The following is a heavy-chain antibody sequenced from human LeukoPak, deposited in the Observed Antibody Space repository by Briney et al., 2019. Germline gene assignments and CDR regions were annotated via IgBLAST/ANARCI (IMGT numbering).Heavy chain of an antibody. CDR1: GGSISGSF. Sequence: SETLSLTCTVSGGSISGSFWSWIRQPAGKGLKWIGHIYTSGNTNYNPSLKSRVTMSVDTSKNQFSLKLRSVTAADTAVYYCARDGYYFDSSGYYFWGQGTLVTVSS. D-gene: IGHD3-22*01. V-gene: IGHV4-4*07. CDR2: IYTSGNT. CDR3: ARDGYYFDSSGYYF. J-gene: IGHJ4*02.